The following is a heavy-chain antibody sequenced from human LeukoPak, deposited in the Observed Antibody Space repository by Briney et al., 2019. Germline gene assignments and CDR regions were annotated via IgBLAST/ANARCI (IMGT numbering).Heavy chain of an antibody. CDR1: GGSISSYY. Sequence: SETLSLTCTVSGGSISSYYWSWIRQPPGKGLEWIGYIYYSGSTNYNPSLKSRVTISVDTSKNQFSLKLSSVTAADTAVYYCAAHTAMVRGYYYYGMDVWGQGTTVTVSS. J-gene: IGHJ6*02. CDR2: IYYSGST. CDR3: AAHTAMVRGYYYYGMDV. V-gene: IGHV4-59*12. D-gene: IGHD5-18*01.